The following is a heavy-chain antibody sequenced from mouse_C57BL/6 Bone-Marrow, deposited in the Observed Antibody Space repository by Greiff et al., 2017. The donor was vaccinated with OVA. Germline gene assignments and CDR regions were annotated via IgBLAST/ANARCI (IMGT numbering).Heavy chain of an antibody. J-gene: IGHJ3*01. CDR3: ARSESNSAWFAY. V-gene: IGHV1-50*01. D-gene: IGHD2-5*01. Sequence: QVQLQQPGAELVKPGASVKLSCKASGYTFTSYWMQWVKQRPGQGLEWIGEIDPSDSYTNYNQKFKGKATLTVDTPSSTAYMQLSSLTSEDSAVYYCARSESNSAWFAYWGQGTLVTVSA. CDR1: GYTFTSYW. CDR2: IDPSDSYT.